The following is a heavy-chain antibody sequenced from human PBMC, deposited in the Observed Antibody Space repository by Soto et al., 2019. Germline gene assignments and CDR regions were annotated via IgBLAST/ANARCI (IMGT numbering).Heavy chain of an antibody. V-gene: IGHV1-2*04. CDR3: ARDLGSYYYDSSGYKPRHYGMDV. Sequence: ASVKVSCKASGYTFTGYYMHWVRQAPGQGLEWMGWINPNSGGTNYAQKFQGWVTMTRDTSISTAYMELSRLRSDDTAVYYCARDLGSYYYDSSGYKPRHYGMDVWGQGTTVTVSS. CDR2: INPNSGGT. D-gene: IGHD3-22*01. CDR1: GYTFTGYY. J-gene: IGHJ6*02.